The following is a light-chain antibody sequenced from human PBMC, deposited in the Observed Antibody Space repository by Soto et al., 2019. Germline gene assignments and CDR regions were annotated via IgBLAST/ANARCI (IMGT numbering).Light chain of an antibody. J-gene: IGKJ1*01. Sequence: EIVMTQSPATMSVSPGERATPSGRASQSVGPYLAWYQQKPGQSPRLLIYGESNRATGIPDRFSGSGSGTDFTLTISRLEPEDFAVYYCPQYGSSGTVGQGTKVDIK. CDR3: PQYGSSGT. CDR1: QSVGPY. CDR2: GES. V-gene: IGKV3-20*01.